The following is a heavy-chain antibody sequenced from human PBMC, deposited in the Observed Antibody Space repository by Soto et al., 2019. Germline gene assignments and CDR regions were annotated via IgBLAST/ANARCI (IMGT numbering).Heavy chain of an antibody. CDR2: INPSNGKT. V-gene: IGHV1-18*01. J-gene: IGHJ4*02. CDR1: GYTFTNYG. CDR3: ARGSSPVDFDS. Sequence: QVQLTQSGAEVKKPGASVRVSCKTSGYTFTNYGINWVRQAPGQGLEWMGWINPSNGKTSSAQRRQGRVSMTTDTSTSAAYMDLRSLRSDDTAVYYCARGSSPVDFDSWGQGTLVTVSS. D-gene: IGHD6-13*01.